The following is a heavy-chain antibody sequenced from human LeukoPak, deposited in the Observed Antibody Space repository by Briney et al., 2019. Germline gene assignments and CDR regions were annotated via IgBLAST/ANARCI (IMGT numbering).Heavy chain of an antibody. CDR3: ATEQVSASAWGFDY. V-gene: IGHV4-59*01. J-gene: IGHJ4*02. CDR1: GGSISSYY. CDR2: IYYSGAT. Sequence: SETLSLTCTVSGGSISSYYWSWIRQPPGKGLDWIGYIYYSGATNYNPSLKSRVTILVDTSKNQFSLRLSSVTAADTAVYYCATEQVSASAWGFDYWGQGSLVTVSS. D-gene: IGHD5/OR15-5a*01.